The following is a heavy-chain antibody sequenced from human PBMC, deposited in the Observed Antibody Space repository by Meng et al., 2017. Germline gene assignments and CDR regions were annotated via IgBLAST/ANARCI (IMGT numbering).Heavy chain of an antibody. Sequence: SETLSLTCTVSGGSISSYYWSWIRQPPGKGLEWIGYIYYSGSTNYNPSLKSRVTISVDTSKNQFSLKLSSVTAADTAVYYCARVGWFYDYWGQRTLVTVSS. CDR3: ARVGWFYDY. CDR1: GGSISSYY. CDR2: IYYSGST. V-gene: IGHV4-59*08. D-gene: IGHD2-15*01. J-gene: IGHJ4*02.